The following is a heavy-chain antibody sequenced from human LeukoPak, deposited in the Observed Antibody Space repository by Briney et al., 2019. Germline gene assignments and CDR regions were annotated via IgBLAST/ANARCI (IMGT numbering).Heavy chain of an antibody. V-gene: IGHV3-7*01. D-gene: IGHD3-22*01. CDR1: GFTLSGYF. CDR2: IKGDGSEK. CDR3: ARDRGWRSGGYYLYYFDF. Sequence: GGCLRLSCAASGFTLSGYFMSWVRQAPGEGLEWVASIKGDGSEKYYVDSVKGRFTISRDNAKNSLYLQMNSLRAEDTAVYFCARDRGWRSGGYYLYYFDFWGQGTLVTVSS. J-gene: IGHJ4*02.